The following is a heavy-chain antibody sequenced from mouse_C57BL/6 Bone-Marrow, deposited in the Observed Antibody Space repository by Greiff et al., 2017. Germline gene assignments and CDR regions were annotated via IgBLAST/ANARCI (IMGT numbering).Heavy chain of an antibody. D-gene: IGHD2-12*01. Sequence: EVKVEESGEGLVKPGGSLKLSCAASGFTFSSYAMSWVRQTPEKRLEWVAYISSGGDYIYYADTVKGRFTISRDNARNTLYLQMSSLKSEDTAMYYCTRGYYSDWFAYWGQGTLVTVSA. CDR1: GFTFSSYA. V-gene: IGHV5-9-1*02. CDR2: ISSGGDYI. J-gene: IGHJ3*01. CDR3: TRGYYSDWFAY.